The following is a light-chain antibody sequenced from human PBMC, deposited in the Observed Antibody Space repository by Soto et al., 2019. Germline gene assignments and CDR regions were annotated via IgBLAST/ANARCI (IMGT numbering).Light chain of an antibody. V-gene: IGKV1-27*01. CDR3: QQYGSSPPMYT. CDR2: AAS. J-gene: IGKJ2*01. CDR1: QGIGVY. Sequence: DIPMTQSPSSLSASLGDRVTITCRASQGIGVYLAWFRQKPGYVPKLLIYAASTLQSGVPSRFSGSGSGTDFTLTISRLEPEDFAVYYCQQYGSSPPMYTFGQGTKLEIK.